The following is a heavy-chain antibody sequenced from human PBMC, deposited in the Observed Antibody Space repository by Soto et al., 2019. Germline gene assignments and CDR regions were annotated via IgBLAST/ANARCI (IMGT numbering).Heavy chain of an antibody. Sequence: SETLSLTCTVSGGSISNYYWSWIRQPPGKGLEWIGYIHYSGNTKYNPSLKSRVTISSDTSKDQFSLKLTSMTAADTAVYYCARGHYDFWSGYFATIDYWGQGTLVTSPQ. CDR3: ARGHYDFWSGYFATIDY. J-gene: IGHJ4*02. D-gene: IGHD3-3*01. CDR1: GGSISNYY. V-gene: IGHV4-59*08. CDR2: IHYSGNT.